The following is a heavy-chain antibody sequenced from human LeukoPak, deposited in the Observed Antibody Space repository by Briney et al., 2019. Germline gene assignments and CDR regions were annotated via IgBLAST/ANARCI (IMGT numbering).Heavy chain of an antibody. Sequence: GSLRLSCAASGFTFSSYWMSWVRQAPGKGLEWVANIQQDESEKYYVDSVKGRFTISRDNAKNSPYLQMNSLRAEDTAVYYCARVEDYDILTGFDYWGQGTLVTVSS. CDR1: GFTFSSYW. V-gene: IGHV3-7*01. CDR2: IQQDESEK. CDR3: ARVEDYDILTGFDY. J-gene: IGHJ4*02. D-gene: IGHD3-9*01.